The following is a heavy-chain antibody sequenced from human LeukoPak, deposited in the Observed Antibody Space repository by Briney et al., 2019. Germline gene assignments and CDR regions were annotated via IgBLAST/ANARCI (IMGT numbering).Heavy chain of an antibody. D-gene: IGHD2-2*01. V-gene: IGHV1-69*04. Sequence: SVKVSCKASGGTFSRYAISWVRQAPGQGLDWMRRIIPILGIANYAQKFQGRVTITADKSTSTAYMELSSLRSEDTAVYYCARDECSSTSCYQYPNWFDPCGQGTLVTVSS. CDR2: IIPILGIA. J-gene: IGHJ5*02. CDR3: ARDECSSTSCYQYPNWFDP. CDR1: GGTFSRYA.